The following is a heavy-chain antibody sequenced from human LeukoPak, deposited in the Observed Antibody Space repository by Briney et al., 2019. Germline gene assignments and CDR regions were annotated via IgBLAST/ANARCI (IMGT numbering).Heavy chain of an antibody. V-gene: IGHV3-7*01. J-gene: IGHJ4*02. Sequence: GGSLRLSCAVSGFTFSSYWMSWVRQAPGKGLEWVANIKKDGSEKYYVDSVKGRFTISRDNAKNSLYLQMNSLRAEDTAVYYCARHIAAAVPFDYWGQGTLVTVSS. D-gene: IGHD6-13*01. CDR2: IKKDGSEK. CDR1: GFTFSSYW. CDR3: ARHIAAAVPFDY.